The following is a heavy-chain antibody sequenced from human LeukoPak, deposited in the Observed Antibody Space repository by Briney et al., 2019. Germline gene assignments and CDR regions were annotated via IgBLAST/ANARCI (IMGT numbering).Heavy chain of an antibody. J-gene: IGHJ4*02. D-gene: IGHD3-22*01. CDR1: GRSFSDYY. Sequence: SETLSLTCAVYGRSFSDYYWSWIRQPPGKGLEWIGYIYHSGSTSYNPSLRSRVTISVDTSKNQFSLKLTSVTAADTAVYYCARVHDSSGYLYFDYWGQGTLVTVSS. CDR2: IYHSGST. CDR3: ARVHDSSGYLYFDY. V-gene: IGHV4-59*01.